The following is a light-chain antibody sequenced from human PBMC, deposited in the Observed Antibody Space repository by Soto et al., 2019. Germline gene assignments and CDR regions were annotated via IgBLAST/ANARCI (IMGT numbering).Light chain of an antibody. V-gene: IGKV3-20*01. CDR1: QSVSSSY. Sequence: EIVLTQSPGTLSLSPGERATLSCRASQSVSSSYLAWYQQKPGQAPRLLIYGASSRATGIPDRFSGSGSGTDFTLTISRLEPEDFTVYYCQQYGISPFTFGPGPKVDV. J-gene: IGKJ3*01. CDR2: GAS. CDR3: QQYGISPFT.